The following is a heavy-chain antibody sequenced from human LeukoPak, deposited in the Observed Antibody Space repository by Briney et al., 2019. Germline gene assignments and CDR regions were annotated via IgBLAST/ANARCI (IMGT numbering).Heavy chain of an antibody. CDR1: GFTFSSSA. V-gene: IGHV3-23*01. CDR2: ISNNGGYT. J-gene: IGHJ6*02. CDR3: AKDPDGMDV. Sequence: GGSLRLSCAASGFTFSSSAMSWVRQAPGKGLEWVSAISNNGGYTYYADSVQGRFTISRDNSKNTLYLQMNSLRAEDTAVYYCAKDPDGMDVWGQGTTVTVSS.